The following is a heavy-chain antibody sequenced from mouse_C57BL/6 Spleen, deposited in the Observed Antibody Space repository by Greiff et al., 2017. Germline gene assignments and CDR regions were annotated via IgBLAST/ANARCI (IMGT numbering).Heavy chain of an antibody. CDR1: GFTFSSYA. CDR2: ISSGGDYI. CDR3: TREGLYYGNYGFYAMDY. Sequence: EVKLVESGEGLVKPGGSLKLSCAASGFTFSSYAMSWVRQTPEKRLEWVAYISSGGDYIYYADTVKGRFTISRDNARNTLYLQMSSLKSEDTAMYYCTREGLYYGNYGFYAMDYWGQGTSVTVSS. V-gene: IGHV5-9-1*02. D-gene: IGHD2-1*01. J-gene: IGHJ4*01.